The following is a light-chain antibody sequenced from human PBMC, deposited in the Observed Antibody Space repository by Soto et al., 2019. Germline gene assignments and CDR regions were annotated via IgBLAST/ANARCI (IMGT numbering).Light chain of an antibody. CDR2: EVS. CDR3: SSYAGSNNSYV. CDR1: SSDVGGYNY. Sequence: QPVRTQPPSATGSPGQSVPISCTGTSSDVGGYNYVSWYQQHPGKAPKLMIYEVSKRPSGVPDRFSGSKSGNTASLTVSGLQAEDEADYYCSSYAGSNNSYVFGTGTKVTVL. J-gene: IGLJ1*01. V-gene: IGLV2-8*01.